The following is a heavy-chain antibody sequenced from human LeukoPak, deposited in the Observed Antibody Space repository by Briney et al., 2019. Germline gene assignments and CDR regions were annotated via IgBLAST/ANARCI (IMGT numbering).Heavy chain of an antibody. CDR3: ASYDSSGYYPFDY. Sequence: GGSLRLSCATSGFTFSDHYMTWIRQAPGKGLETVSYIYNGGDTIYYADSVKGRFTISRDNAKNSLYLQMNSLRAEDTAVYYCASYDSSGYYPFDYWGQGTLVTVSS. V-gene: IGHV3-11*04. CDR1: GFTFSDHY. J-gene: IGHJ4*02. CDR2: IYNGGDTI. D-gene: IGHD3-22*01.